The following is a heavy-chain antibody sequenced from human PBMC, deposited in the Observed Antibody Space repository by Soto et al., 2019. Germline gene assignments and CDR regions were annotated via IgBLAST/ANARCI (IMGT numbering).Heavy chain of an antibody. Sequence: GGSLRLSCAASGFTFSSYSMNWVRQAPGKGLEWVSSISSSSSYIYYADSVKGRFTISRDNAKNSLYLQMNSLRAEDTAVYYCARDLRGAGENWFDPWGQGTLVTVSS. CDR1: GFTFSSYS. D-gene: IGHD1-1*01. J-gene: IGHJ5*02. V-gene: IGHV3-21*01. CDR2: ISSSSSYI. CDR3: ARDLRGAGENWFDP.